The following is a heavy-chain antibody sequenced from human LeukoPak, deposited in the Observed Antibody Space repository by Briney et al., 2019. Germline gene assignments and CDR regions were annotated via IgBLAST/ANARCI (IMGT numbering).Heavy chain of an antibody. CDR3: AREATGIGINWFDP. CDR2: ISSNGGST. V-gene: IGHV3-64*01. D-gene: IGHD5-12*01. Sequence: GGSLRLSCAASGFTFSSYAMHWVRQAPGKGLEYVSAISSNGGSTYYANPVKGRFTISRDNSKNTLYLQMGSLRADDMAVYYCAREATGIGINWFDPWGQGTLVTVSS. J-gene: IGHJ5*02. CDR1: GFTFSSYA.